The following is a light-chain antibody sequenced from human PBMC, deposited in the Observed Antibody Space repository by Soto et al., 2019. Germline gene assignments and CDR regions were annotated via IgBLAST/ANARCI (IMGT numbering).Light chain of an antibody. J-gene: IGKJ1*01. Sequence: IQMTQSPSSLSVSVTDRVTITCRASQDSGNDLGWYQQRPGEAPELLLYGASTLRSGVPSRFSGSGSGTHFALTINKLQPEDSATYFCLQDHTYPRTFGQGTKVDIK. CDR2: GAS. V-gene: IGKV1-6*02. CDR1: QDSGND. CDR3: LQDHTYPRT.